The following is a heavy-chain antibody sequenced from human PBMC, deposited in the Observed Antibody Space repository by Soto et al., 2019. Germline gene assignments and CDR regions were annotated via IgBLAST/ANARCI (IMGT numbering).Heavy chain of an antibody. Sequence: QVQLVQSGAEVKKPGSSVKVSCKASGGTFSSYAISWVRQAPGQGLEWMGGIIPIFGTANYAQKFQGRVTITADESTSTAYMELSSLRSEDTAVYYCAGGSRLGSMIVVVSPYYFDYWGQGTLVTVSS. J-gene: IGHJ4*02. CDR2: IIPIFGTA. CDR1: GGTFSSYA. V-gene: IGHV1-69*01. D-gene: IGHD3-22*01. CDR3: AGGSRLGSMIVVVSPYYFDY.